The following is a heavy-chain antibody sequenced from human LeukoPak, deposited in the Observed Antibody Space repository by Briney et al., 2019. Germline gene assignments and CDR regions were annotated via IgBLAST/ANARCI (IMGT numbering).Heavy chain of an antibody. CDR2: ISYDGSNK. CDR3: AKDMNPYYDSSYGMDV. D-gene: IGHD3-22*01. V-gene: IGHV3-30*18. Sequence: GGSLRLSCAASGFTFSSYGMHWVRQAPGKGLEWVAVISYDGSNKYYADSVKGRFTISRDNSKNTLYLQMNSLRAEDTAVYYCAKDMNPYYDSSYGMDVWGQGTTVTVSS. CDR1: GFTFSSYG. J-gene: IGHJ6*02.